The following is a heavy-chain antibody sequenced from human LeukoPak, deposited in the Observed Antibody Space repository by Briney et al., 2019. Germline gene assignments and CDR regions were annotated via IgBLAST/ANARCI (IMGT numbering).Heavy chain of an antibody. J-gene: IGHJ3*02. Sequence: GASVKVSCKASGYTFTSYGISWVRQAPGQGLEWMGWISAYNGNTNYAQKLQGRVTMTTDTSTSTAYMELRSLRSDDTAVYYCARDHGIPPYSYMIVVVISNDAFGIWGQGTMVTVSS. D-gene: IGHD3-22*01. CDR3: ARDHGIPPYSYMIVVVISNDAFGI. CDR1: GYTFTSYG. CDR2: ISAYNGNT. V-gene: IGHV1-18*01.